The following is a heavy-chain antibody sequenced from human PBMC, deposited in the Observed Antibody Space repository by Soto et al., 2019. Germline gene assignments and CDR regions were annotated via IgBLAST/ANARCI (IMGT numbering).Heavy chain of an antibody. CDR2: INPSGGST. V-gene: IGHV1-46*01. Sequence: ASVNVCCKASGYTFSNSYMHWVRQAPGQGLERMGIINPSGGSTNYAQKFQGRVTMTRDTPTSTVYMELSSLRSEDTAVYYCARGITIFRLAIMALDYWGHLTLVTVS. CDR3: ARGITIFRLAIMALDY. D-gene: IGHD3-3*01. CDR1: GYTFSNSY. J-gene: IGHJ4*01.